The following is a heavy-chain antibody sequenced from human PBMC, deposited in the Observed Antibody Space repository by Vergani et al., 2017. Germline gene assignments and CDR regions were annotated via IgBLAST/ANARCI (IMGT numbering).Heavy chain of an antibody. CDR2: IIPIFGTA. V-gene: IGHV1-69*01. J-gene: IGHJ3*02. D-gene: IGHD2-2*01. CDR3: ARGDCSSTSCRSDAFDI. Sequence: QVQLVQSGAEVKKPGSSVKVSCKASRGTFSSYAISWVRQAPGQGLEWMGGIIPIFGTANYAQKFQGRVTITADESKSTAYMELSSLRSEDTAVYYCARGDCSSTSCRSDAFDIWGQGTMVTVSS. CDR1: RGTFSSYA.